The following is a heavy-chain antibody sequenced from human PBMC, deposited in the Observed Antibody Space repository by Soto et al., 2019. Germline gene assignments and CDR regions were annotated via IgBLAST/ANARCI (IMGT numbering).Heavy chain of an antibody. CDR2: IYYSGST. CDR3: ARLSRIQLWFSDYYGMDV. D-gene: IGHD5-18*01. J-gene: IGHJ6*02. V-gene: IGHV4-39*01. Sequence: PSETLSLTCTVSGGSISNSSYYWGWIRQPPGKGLEWIGSIYYSGSTYYNPSLKSRVTISVDTSKNQFSLKLSSVTAADTAVYYCARLSRIQLWFSDYYGMDVWGQGTTVTVSS. CDR1: GGSISNSSYY.